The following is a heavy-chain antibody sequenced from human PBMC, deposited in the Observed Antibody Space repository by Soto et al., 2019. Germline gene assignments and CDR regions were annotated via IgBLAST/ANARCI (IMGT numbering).Heavy chain of an antibody. V-gene: IGHV3-23*01. D-gene: IGHD6-19*01. CDR1: GFAFSRYA. CDR3: AKVAVAKGGSGMDV. Sequence: PGGSLRLSCAASGFAFSRYAMSWVRQAPGKGLEWVSAISGSGGSTYYADSVKGRFTISRDNSKNTLYLQMNSLRAEDTAVYYCAKVAVAKGGSGMDVWGQGTTVNVSS. CDR2: ISGSGGST. J-gene: IGHJ6*02.